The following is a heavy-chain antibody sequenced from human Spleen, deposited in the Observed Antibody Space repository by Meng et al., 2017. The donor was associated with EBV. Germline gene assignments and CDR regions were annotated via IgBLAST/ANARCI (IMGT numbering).Heavy chain of an antibody. D-gene: IGHD3-10*01. Sequence: GQLLEAGAEGKKPGSWVKVSCRPSGGTFRSDAVSWVRQAPGQGLEWMGGLIPMVGAPHYAQKFQGRVTIIADESTSTHSMELNSLRSEDTAMYYCASESGRGFTPDYWGQGTLVTVSS. J-gene: IGHJ4*02. CDR1: GGTFRSDA. V-gene: IGHV1-69*01. CDR2: LIPMVGAP. CDR3: ASESGRGFTPDY.